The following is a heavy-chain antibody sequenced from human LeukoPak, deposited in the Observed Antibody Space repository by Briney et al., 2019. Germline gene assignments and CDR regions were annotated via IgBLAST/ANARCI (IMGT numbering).Heavy chain of an antibody. CDR1: GGTFSSYA. J-gene: IGHJ4*02. CDR3: ARVFSGGTNSAGY. D-gene: IGHD1-1*01. CDR2: IIPIFGTA. V-gene: IGHV1-69*06. Sequence: SVKVSCKASGGTFSSYAISWVRQAPGQGLEWMGGIIPIFGTANYAQKFQGRVTITADKPTSTAYMELSSLRSEDTAVYYCARVFSGGTNSAGYWGQGTLVTVSS.